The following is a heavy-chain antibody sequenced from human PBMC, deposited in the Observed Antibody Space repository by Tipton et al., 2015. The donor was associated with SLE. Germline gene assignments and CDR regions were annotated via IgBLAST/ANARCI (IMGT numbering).Heavy chain of an antibody. J-gene: IGHJ4*02. CDR1: GGSVSSGHY. V-gene: IGHV4-61*01. D-gene: IGHD7-27*01. Sequence: TLSLTCAVSGGSVSSGHYWSWIRQPPGKGLEWIGYISDSGSTNYNPSLKSRVTISVDTSKNQCSLNLSSVTAADTAVYYCARDPNGGYGSFDYWGLGALVTVSS. CDR3: ARDPNGGYGSFDY. CDR2: ISDSGST.